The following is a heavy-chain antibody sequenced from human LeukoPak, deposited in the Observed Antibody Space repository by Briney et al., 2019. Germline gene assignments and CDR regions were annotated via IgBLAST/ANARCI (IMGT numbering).Heavy chain of an antibody. D-gene: IGHD6-19*01. J-gene: IGHJ4*02. Sequence: GGSLRLSCAASGFTFSSDSMNWVRQAPGMGLEWVSYISGSSTTIYYADSVKGRFTISRDNAKNSLYLQMNSLRAEDTAVYYCARDPGYSSGWYAGYWGQGTLVTVSS. V-gene: IGHV3-48*01. CDR2: ISGSSTTI. CDR1: GFTFSSDS. CDR3: ARDPGYSSGWYAGY.